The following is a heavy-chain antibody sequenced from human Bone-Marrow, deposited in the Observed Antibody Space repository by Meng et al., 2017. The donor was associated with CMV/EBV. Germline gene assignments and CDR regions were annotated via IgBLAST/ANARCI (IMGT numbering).Heavy chain of an antibody. CDR1: GFTFRTYW. CDR2: IKQDGSET. V-gene: IGHV3-7*01. D-gene: IGHD1-1*01. Sequence: GESLKISCAASGFTFRTYWRSWVRQAPGKGLEWVANIKQDGSETYYMDSVKGRFTISRDNAKNSLSLQMNSLRAEDTAVYYCARDQLQLGVYYYYGMDVWGQGTTVTVSS. CDR3: ARDQLQLGVYYYYGMDV. J-gene: IGHJ6*02.